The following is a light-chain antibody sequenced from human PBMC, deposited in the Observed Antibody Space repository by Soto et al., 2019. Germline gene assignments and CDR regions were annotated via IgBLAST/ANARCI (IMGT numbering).Light chain of an antibody. J-gene: IGKJ5*01. CDR2: DVS. Sequence: DIQMTQSPSSLSVSVGDRVTITCQASHDITNYLNWYQQKPGKAPKLLIYDVSKLETGVPSRFSGSGSGTDFTFTISSLQPEDIATYFCQQYDDLPITFGQGTRLETK. V-gene: IGKV1-33*01. CDR1: HDITNY. CDR3: QQYDDLPIT.